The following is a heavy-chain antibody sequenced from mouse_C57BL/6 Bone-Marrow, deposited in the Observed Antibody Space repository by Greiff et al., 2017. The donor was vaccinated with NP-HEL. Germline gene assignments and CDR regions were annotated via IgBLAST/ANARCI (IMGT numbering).Heavy chain of an antibody. Sequence: VQLQQSGAELVRPGSSVKMSCTPSGYTFTSYGINWVKQRPGQGLEWIGYIYIGNGYTEYNEKFKGKATLTSDTSSSTAYMQLSSLTSEDSANYCGAISYYGNSYFDYWGQGTTLTVSS. CDR3: AISYYGNSYFDY. CDR2: IYIGNGYT. CDR1: GYTFTSYG. V-gene: IGHV1-58*01. J-gene: IGHJ2*01. D-gene: IGHD1-1*01.